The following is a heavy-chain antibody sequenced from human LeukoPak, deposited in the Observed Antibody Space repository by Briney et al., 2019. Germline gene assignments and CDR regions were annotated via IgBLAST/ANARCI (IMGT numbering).Heavy chain of an antibody. CDR3: AKASTASGYDSPFEY. CDR1: GFTFSSYC. CDR2: ISYDGSNK. Sequence: GRSLRLSYASSGFTFSSYCMHGFRQAPGKGLEWVAVISYDGSNKTYAASVKRRFHICRDNSKPTLYLQLNSLRAEDTAVYYCAKASTASGYDSPFEYWGQGTLVTVSS. V-gene: IGHV3-30*18. J-gene: IGHJ4*02. D-gene: IGHD5-12*01.